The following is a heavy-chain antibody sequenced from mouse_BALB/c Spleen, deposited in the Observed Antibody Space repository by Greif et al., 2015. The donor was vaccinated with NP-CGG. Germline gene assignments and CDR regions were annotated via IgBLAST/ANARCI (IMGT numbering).Heavy chain of an antibody. CDR2: ISSGGSYT. Sequence: EVHLVESGGGLVKPGGSLKLSCAASGFTFSSYAMSWVRQSPEKRLEWVAEISSGGSYTYYPDTVTGRFTISRDNAKNTLYLEMSSLRSEDTAMYYCARAFITTATVYFDYWGQGTTLTVSS. CDR3: ARAFITTATVYFDY. V-gene: IGHV5-9-4*01. CDR1: GFTFSSYA. J-gene: IGHJ2*01. D-gene: IGHD1-2*01.